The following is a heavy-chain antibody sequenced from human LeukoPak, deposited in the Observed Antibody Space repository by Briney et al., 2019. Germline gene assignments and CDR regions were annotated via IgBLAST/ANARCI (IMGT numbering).Heavy chain of an antibody. CDR1: GGSISSYY. J-gene: IGHJ2*01. V-gene: IGHV4-59*08. CDR3: ARVRTYYYGSGSAHWYFDL. Sequence: PSETLSLTCTVPGGSISSYYWSWIRQPPGKGLEWIGYIYYSGSTNYNPSLKSRVTISVDTSKNQFSLKLSSVTAADTAVYYCARVRTYYYGSGSAHWYFDLWGRGTLVTVSS. D-gene: IGHD3-10*01. CDR2: IYYSGST.